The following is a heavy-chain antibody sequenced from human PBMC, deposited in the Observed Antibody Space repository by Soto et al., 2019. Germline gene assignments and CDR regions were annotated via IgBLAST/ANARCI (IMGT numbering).Heavy chain of an antibody. CDR1: GGTLSSFINYP. D-gene: IGHD3-3*01. Sequence: QMQLVQSGAEVKKPGSSVKVSCKASGGTLSSFINYPINWVRQAAGQGLEWMGGIVPNVGTVNYAQKFQGRVTITADKSTGTAYMEVSSLRSEDTALYYCARRDTSGFLRYFDHWGQGTLVTVSS. V-gene: IGHV1-69*06. CDR2: IVPNVGTV. J-gene: IGHJ4*02. CDR3: ARRDTSGFLRYFDH.